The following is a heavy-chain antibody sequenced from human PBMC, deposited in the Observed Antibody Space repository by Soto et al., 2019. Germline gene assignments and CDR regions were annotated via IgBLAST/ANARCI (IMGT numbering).Heavy chain of an antibody. CDR2: ISYDGSNK. D-gene: IGHD5-12*01. CDR1: GFTFSSYA. CDR3: ARDSGYDLGAFDI. Sequence: PGGSLRLSCAASGFTFSSYAMHWVRQAPGKGLEWVAVISYDGSNKYYADSVKGRFTISRDNSKNTLYLQMNSLRAEDTAVYYCARDSGYDLGAFDIWGQGTMVTVSS. V-gene: IGHV3-30-3*01. J-gene: IGHJ3*02.